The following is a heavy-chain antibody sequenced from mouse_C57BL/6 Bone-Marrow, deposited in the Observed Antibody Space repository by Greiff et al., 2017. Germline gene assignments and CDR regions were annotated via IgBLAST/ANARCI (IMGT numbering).Heavy chain of an antibody. D-gene: IGHD1-1*01. CDR2: IPPNSGST. V-gene: IGHV1-64*01. Sequence: QVQLKQPGAELVKPGASVKLSCKASGYTFTSYWMHWVKQRPGQGLEWIGMIPPNSGSTNYNEKFKSKATLTVDKSSSTAYMQLSSLTSEDSAVXYCASLLLQGMDYWGQGTSVTVSS. CDR3: ASLLLQGMDY. CDR1: GYTFTSYW. J-gene: IGHJ4*01.